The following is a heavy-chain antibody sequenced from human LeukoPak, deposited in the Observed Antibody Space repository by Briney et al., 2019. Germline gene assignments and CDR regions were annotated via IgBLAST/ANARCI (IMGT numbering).Heavy chain of an antibody. J-gene: IGHJ6*03. V-gene: IGHV3-13*01. CDR3: ARGMQGYYYMDV. CDR1: GSTFSSYD. D-gene: IGHD6-13*01. CDR2: IDTAGDT. Sequence: GGSLRLSCAASGSTFSSYDMHWVRQATGKGLEWVSTIDTAGDTYYLDSVKGRFTISRENAKNSLYPQMNTLRAGDTAVYYCARGMQGYYYMDVWGKGTTVTVSS.